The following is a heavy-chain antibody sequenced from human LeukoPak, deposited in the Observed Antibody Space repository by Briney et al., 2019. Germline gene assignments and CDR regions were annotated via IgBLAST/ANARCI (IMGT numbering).Heavy chain of an antibody. Sequence: GSLRLSCAASGFTFSDYAMSWVRQPPGKGLEWIGSIYYSGSTYYNPSLKSRVTISVDTSKNQFSLKLSSVTAADTAVYYCARDSYGDLYNFDYWGQGTLVTVSS. J-gene: IGHJ4*02. V-gene: IGHV4-38-2*02. CDR3: ARDSYGDLYNFDY. CDR1: GFTFSDYA. CDR2: IYYSGST. D-gene: IGHD4-17*01.